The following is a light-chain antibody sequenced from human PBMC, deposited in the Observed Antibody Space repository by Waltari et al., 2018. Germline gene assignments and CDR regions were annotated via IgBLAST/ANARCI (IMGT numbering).Light chain of an antibody. CDR2: EVN. Sequence: QSALTQPPSASGSRGQSVTISCTGTSDDVGGYNHVSWYQHHPGEAPKLMSFEVNKRPSGVPDRFSGSKSGNTASLTVSGLQAEDDADYYCSSYAGSNNLVFGTGTKVTVL. CDR1: SDDVGGYNH. CDR3: SSYAGSNNLV. V-gene: IGLV2-8*01. J-gene: IGLJ1*01.